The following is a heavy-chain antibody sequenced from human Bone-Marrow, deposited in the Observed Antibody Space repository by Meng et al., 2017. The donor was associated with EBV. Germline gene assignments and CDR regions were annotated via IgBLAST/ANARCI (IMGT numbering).Heavy chain of an antibody. CDR1: GASINSGDDS. CDR2: IYHSGST. CDR3: ARVRGSDYTDYSLDY. V-gene: IGHV4-30-2*01. D-gene: IGHD4-11*01. J-gene: IGHJ4*02. Sequence: LPLQEACSGLVKASQTLSLSCAVSGASINSGDDSWTWIRQPPGRGLEWIGYIYHSGSTHYNPSLKSRVTISVDRSKNQFSLQLTSVTAADTAVYFCARVRGSDYTDYSLDYWGQGTLVTVSS.